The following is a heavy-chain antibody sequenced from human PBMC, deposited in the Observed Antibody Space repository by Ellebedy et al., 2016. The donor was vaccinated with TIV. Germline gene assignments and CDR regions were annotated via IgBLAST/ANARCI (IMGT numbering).Heavy chain of an antibody. CDR2: IYYSGST. CDR3: ARLPGGANEEH. Sequence: SETLSLXCTVSGGSISSYYWSWIRQPPGKGLEWIGYIYYSGSTNYNPSLKSRVTISVDTSKNQFSLKLSSVTAADTAVYYCARLPGGANEEHWGQGTLVTVSS. V-gene: IGHV4-59*08. CDR1: GGSISSYY. D-gene: IGHD4/OR15-4a*01. J-gene: IGHJ1*01.